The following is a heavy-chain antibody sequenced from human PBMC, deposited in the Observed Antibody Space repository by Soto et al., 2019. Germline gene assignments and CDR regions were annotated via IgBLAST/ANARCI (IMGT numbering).Heavy chain of an antibody. CDR1: GGTFSSYT. CDR3: ARQGYCSGGSCYT. V-gene: IGHV1-69*02. J-gene: IGHJ5*02. CDR2: IIPILGIA. D-gene: IGHD2-15*01. Sequence: QVQLVQSGAEVKKPGSSVKVSCKASGGTFSSYTISWVRQAPGQGLEWMGRIIPILGIANYAQKFQGRVTXTXDXXTSTAYMELSSLRSEDTAVYYCARQGYCSGGSCYTWGQGTLVTVSS.